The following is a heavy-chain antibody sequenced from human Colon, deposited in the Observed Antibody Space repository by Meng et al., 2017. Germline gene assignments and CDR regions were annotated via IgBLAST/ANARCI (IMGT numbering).Heavy chain of an antibody. J-gene: IGHJ4*02. Sequence: VPVQGAGPRLLRPSETLSLHCTVSGASVSSGNHYWRWSRQPPGKGLEYIAYVDYSGRTHYNPSLMSRVTMSVDTSKKQLSLKLSSVTAADTAVYYCAGGPWEFDYWGQGTLVTVSS. CDR2: VDYSGRT. CDR1: GASVSSGNHY. CDR3: AGGPWEFDY. D-gene: IGHD1-26*01. V-gene: IGHV4-61*01.